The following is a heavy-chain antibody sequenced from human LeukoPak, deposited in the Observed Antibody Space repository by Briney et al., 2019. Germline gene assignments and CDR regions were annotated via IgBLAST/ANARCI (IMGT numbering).Heavy chain of an antibody. CDR2: ISSNGGST. Sequence: GGSLRLSCAASGFTFSSYAMHWVRQAPGKGLEYVSAISSNGGSTYYANSVKGRFTISRDNSKNSLYLQMNSLRAEDTAVYYCARDHHSSSSQLDYWGQGTLVTVSS. J-gene: IGHJ4*02. CDR1: GFTFSSYA. D-gene: IGHD6-6*01. CDR3: ARDHHSSSSQLDY. V-gene: IGHV3-64*01.